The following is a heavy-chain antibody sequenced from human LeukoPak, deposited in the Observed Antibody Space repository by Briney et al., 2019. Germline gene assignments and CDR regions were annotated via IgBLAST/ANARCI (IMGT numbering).Heavy chain of an antibody. V-gene: IGHV3-23*01. CDR3: AKDRHYYGSGSYGVMDV. D-gene: IGHD3-10*01. CDR1: GFTFSSYG. J-gene: IGHJ6*03. CDR2: ISGSGGST. Sequence: GGTLRLSCAASGFTFSSYGMSWVRQAPGKGLEWVSAISGSGGSTYYADSVKGRFTISRDNSKNTLYLQMNSLRAEDTAVYYCAKDRHYYGSGSYGVMDVWGKGTTVTISS.